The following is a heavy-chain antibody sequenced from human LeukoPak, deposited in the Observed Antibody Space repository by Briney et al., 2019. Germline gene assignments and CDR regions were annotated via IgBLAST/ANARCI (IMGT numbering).Heavy chain of an antibody. CDR1: GYSFTSYW. Sequence: PGESLKISRKGSGYSFTSYWIGWVRQMPGKGLEWVGIIYPGDSGTRYSPSFQGQVTISADKSTSTAYLQWSSLKSSDTAMYYCARLRQLWTLDYWGQGTLVTVSS. CDR2: IYPGDSGT. CDR3: ARLRQLWTLDY. V-gene: IGHV5-51*01. D-gene: IGHD5-18*01. J-gene: IGHJ4*02.